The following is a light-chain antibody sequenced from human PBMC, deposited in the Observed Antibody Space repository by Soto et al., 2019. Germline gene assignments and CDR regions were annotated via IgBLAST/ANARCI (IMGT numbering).Light chain of an antibody. Sequence: EIVMTQSPATLSVSPGERATLSCRASQSVSSNLAWYQQKPGQAPRLLIYGASTRATGIPARFSGSGSGTEFPLTISSLQYEDFAVYYCQQYKNWPPRFGQGTKVEIK. V-gene: IGKV3-15*01. J-gene: IGKJ1*01. CDR1: QSVSSN. CDR3: QQYKNWPPR. CDR2: GAS.